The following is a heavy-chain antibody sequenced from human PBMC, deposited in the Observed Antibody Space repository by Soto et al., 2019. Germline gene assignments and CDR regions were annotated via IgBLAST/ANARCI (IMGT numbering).Heavy chain of an antibody. CDR3: ARDHGGYCSGGSCPSYYYGMDV. CDR1: GCTFSSYA. Sequence: VGFLRLSWAAAGCTFSSYAVSWVRQAPGKGLEWVSAISGGGGSKYYADSVKGRFTISRDNSKNTLYLQMNSLRAEDTAVYYCARDHGGYCSGGSCPSYYYGMDVWGQGTTVTVSS. V-gene: IGHV3-23*01. CDR2: ISGGGGSK. D-gene: IGHD2-15*01. J-gene: IGHJ6*02.